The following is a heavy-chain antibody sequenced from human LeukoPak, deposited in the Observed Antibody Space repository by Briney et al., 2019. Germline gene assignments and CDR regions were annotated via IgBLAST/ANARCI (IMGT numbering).Heavy chain of an antibody. CDR3: ARSGLNRFDS. V-gene: IGHV3-21*04. D-gene: IGHD2-15*01. CDR1: GFIFNSHS. CDR2: ISSTSSYM. J-gene: IGHJ4*02. Sequence: GGSLRLSCAASGFIFNSHSMNWVRQAPGKGLEWVSSISSTSSYMYYADSVKSRFTISGDNSKNTLYLQMNTLSAEDTAVYYCARSGLNRFDSWGQGTLVTVSS.